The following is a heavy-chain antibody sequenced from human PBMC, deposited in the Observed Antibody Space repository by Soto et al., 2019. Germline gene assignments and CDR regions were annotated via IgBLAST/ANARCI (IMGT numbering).Heavy chain of an antibody. Sequence: SETLSLTCTVSGGSISSYYWSWIRQPPGKGLEWIGYIYYSGSTNYNPSLKSRVTISVDTSKNQFSLKLSSVTAADTAVYYCASPSWHAEYFQHWGQGTLVTVSS. CDR1: GGSISSYY. CDR2: IYYSGST. J-gene: IGHJ1*01. D-gene: IGHD2-2*01. CDR3: ASPSWHAEYFQH. V-gene: IGHV4-59*08.